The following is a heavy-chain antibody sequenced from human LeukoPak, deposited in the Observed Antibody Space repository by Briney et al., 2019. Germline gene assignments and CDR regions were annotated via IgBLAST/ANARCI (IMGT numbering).Heavy chain of an antibody. CDR1: GYSFTSYW. V-gene: IGHV5-51*01. D-gene: IGHD1-20*01. Sequence: GESLKISCKGSGYSFTSYWIGWVRQMPGKGLEWMGIIYPGDSDTRYSPSFQGQVIISADKSINTAYLQWSSLKASDTAVYYCARRNNWNLDYWGQGTLVTVSS. CDR3: ARRNNWNLDY. J-gene: IGHJ4*02. CDR2: IYPGDSDT.